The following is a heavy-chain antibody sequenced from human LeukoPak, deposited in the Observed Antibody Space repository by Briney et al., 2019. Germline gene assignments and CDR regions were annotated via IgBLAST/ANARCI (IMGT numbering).Heavy chain of an antibody. CDR3: ARDSIAVAGMRRYYFDY. CDR2: TYYRSKWYN. V-gene: IGHV6-1*01. CDR1: GDSVSSNRAA. Sequence: SQTLSLTCAISGDSVSSNRAAWNWIRQSPSRGLEWLGRTYYRSKWYNDYAVSVKSRITINPDTSKNQFSLQLNSVTPEDTAVYYCARDSIAVAGMRRYYFDYWGQGTLVTVSS. J-gene: IGHJ4*02. D-gene: IGHD6-19*01.